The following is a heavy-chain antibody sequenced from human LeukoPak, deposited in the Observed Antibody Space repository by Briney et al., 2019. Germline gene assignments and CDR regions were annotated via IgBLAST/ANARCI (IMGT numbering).Heavy chain of an antibody. J-gene: IGHJ5*02. D-gene: IGHD2-2*01. CDR1: GYTFTSYG. CDR3: ARGGLGYCSSTSCYPFDP. CDR2: ISAYNGNT. V-gene: IGHV1-18*01. Sequence: ASVKAPCKASGYTFTSYGISWVRQAPGQGLEWMGWISAYNGNTNYAQKLQGRVTMTTDTSTSTAYMELRSLRSDDTAVYYCARGGLGYCSSTSCYPFDPWGQGTLVTVSS.